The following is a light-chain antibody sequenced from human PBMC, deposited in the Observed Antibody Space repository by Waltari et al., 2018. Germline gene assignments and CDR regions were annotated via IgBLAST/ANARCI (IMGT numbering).Light chain of an antibody. Sequence: QSVLTQPPSASATPGQRVTISCFGSSSNVGRDNVYWFQQLPGTAPKLLIYNDHQRPSGVPDRFSGSKSGTSASLAISGLRSEDEADYYCVAWDDSLSGYVFGTGTKVTVL. CDR3: VAWDDSLSGYV. CDR1: SSNVGRDN. CDR2: NDH. V-gene: IGLV1-47*02. J-gene: IGLJ1*01.